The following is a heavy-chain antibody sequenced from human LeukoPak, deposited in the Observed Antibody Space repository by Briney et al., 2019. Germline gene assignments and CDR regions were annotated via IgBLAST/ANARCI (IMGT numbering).Heavy chain of an antibody. CDR1: GYTFTSYG. J-gene: IGHJ4*02. CDR3: ARRYYYGYYFDY. CDR2: ISAYNGNT. D-gene: IGHD4-17*01. V-gene: IGHV1-18*01. Sequence: GSSVKVSCKASGYTFTSYGISWVRQAPGQGLEWMGWISAYNGNTNYAQKLQGRITMTTDTSTSTAYMELRSLRSDDTAVYYCARRYYYGYYFDYWGQGTLVTVSS.